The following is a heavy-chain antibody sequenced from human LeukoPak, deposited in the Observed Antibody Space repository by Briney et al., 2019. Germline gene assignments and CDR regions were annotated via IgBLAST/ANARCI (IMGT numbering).Heavy chain of an antibody. D-gene: IGHD5-12*01. Sequence: ASVKVSCKASGYTFTGYYIHWVRQAPGQGLEGMGWINPNNGGTKYAQRYQDRVTMTRDTSISTAYMELSSLRSDDTAVYYCARDPRGYSGYENWFDPWGQGTLVTVSS. J-gene: IGHJ5*02. CDR1: GYTFTGYY. V-gene: IGHV1-2*02. CDR2: INPNNGGT. CDR3: ARDPRGYSGYENWFDP.